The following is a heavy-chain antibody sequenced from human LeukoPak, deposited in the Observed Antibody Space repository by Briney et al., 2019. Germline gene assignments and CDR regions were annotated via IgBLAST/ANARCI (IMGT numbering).Heavy chain of an antibody. D-gene: IGHD5-18*01. CDR1: GGSISDYY. CDR2: LYYSGSSNSNSGST. CDR3: ARHPSYGAFDI. J-gene: IGHJ3*02. V-gene: IGHV4-59*08. Sequence: SETLSLTCTVSGGSISDYYWSWIRQPPGKGLEWIGYLYYSGSSNSNSGSTNYSPSLKSRVTISVDTSKNQFSLELSSVTAADTAVYYCARHPSYGAFDIWGQGTMVTVSS.